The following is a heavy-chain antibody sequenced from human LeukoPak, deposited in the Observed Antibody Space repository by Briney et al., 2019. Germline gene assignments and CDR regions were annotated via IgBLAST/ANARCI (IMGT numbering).Heavy chain of an antibody. CDR2: INHSGST. Sequence: SETLSLTCGVYGGSFSGYYWNWIRQPPGKGLERIGDINHSGSTNYNPSLKSRVTISVDTSKKQFSLNLSSVTAADTAVYYCARVRYTYGYRVPIYAMDVWGQGTTVTVSS. V-gene: IGHV4-34*01. D-gene: IGHD5-18*01. J-gene: IGHJ6*02. CDR3: ARVRYTYGYRVPIYAMDV. CDR1: GGSFSGYY.